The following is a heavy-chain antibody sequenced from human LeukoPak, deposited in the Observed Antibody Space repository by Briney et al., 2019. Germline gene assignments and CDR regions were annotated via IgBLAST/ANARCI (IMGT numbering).Heavy chain of an antibody. V-gene: IGHV4-30-4*08. Sequence: PSETLSLTCTVSGGSISSGDYYWSWIRQPPGKGLEWIGYIYYSGSTYYNPSLKSRVTISVDRSKNQFSLKLSSVTAADTAVYYCARDYPGNYFDYWGQGTLVTVSS. D-gene: IGHD1-26*01. J-gene: IGHJ4*02. CDR1: GGSISSGDYY. CDR2: IYYSGST. CDR3: ARDYPGNYFDY.